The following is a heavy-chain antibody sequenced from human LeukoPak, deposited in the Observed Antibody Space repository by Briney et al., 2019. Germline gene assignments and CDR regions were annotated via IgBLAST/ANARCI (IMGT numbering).Heavy chain of an antibody. CDR3: ASVHYYGSSGVFDY. J-gene: IGHJ4*02. D-gene: IGHD3-22*01. Sequence: GGSLRLSCAASGFTVSGTHMSWVRQAPGKGLEWVSFIFSGGSTFYADSVKGRSTISRDNSKNTLFLQINSLRAEDTAVYYCASVHYYGSSGVFDYWGQGTLVTVSS. CDR2: IFSGGST. CDR1: GFTVSGTH. V-gene: IGHV3-53*01.